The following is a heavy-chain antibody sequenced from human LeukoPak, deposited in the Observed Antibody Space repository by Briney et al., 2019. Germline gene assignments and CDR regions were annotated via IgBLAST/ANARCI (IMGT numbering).Heavy chain of an antibody. CDR1: GFTFTLYW. CDR3: ARGITTVRGLPHYFDY. CDR2: IRHDGSEK. D-gene: IGHD3-10*01. Sequence: GGSLRLSCAASGFTFTLYWMSWVRQAPGKGLEWVANIRHDGSEKYYVDSVEGRFTISRDNAKNSLYLQMNSLRAEDTAVYYCARGITTVRGLPHYFDYWGQGTLVTVSS. V-gene: IGHV3-7*03. J-gene: IGHJ4*02.